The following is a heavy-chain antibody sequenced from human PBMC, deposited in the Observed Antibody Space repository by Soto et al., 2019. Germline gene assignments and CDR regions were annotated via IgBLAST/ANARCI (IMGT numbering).Heavy chain of an antibody. CDR3: ARIRGTGTYYYDSSGYYYFDY. CDR2: IDWDDDK. CDR1: GFSLSTSGMC. Sequence: SGPTLVNPTQTLTLTCTFSGFSLSTSGMCVSWIRQPPGKALEWLALIDWDDDKYYSTSLKTRLTISKDTSKNQVVLTMTNMDPVDTATYYCARIRGTGTYYYDSSGYYYFDYWGQGTLVTVSS. J-gene: IGHJ4*02. V-gene: IGHV2-70*01. D-gene: IGHD3-22*01.